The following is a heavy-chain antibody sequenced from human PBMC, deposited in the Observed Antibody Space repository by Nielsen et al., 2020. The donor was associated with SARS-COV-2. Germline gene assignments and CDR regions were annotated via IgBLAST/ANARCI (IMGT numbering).Heavy chain of an antibody. Sequence: GGSLRLSCEASGFTFSSHAMSWVRQAPGKGLEWVANINEDGSVVNYVDSVKGRFTISRDNAGKSLYLQMNSLRAEDTAVYYCARDAAYSRFDYWGQGTLVTVSS. CDR1: GFTFSSHA. V-gene: IGHV3-7*05. D-gene: IGHD4-11*01. CDR3: ARDAAYSRFDY. J-gene: IGHJ4*02. CDR2: INEDGSVV.